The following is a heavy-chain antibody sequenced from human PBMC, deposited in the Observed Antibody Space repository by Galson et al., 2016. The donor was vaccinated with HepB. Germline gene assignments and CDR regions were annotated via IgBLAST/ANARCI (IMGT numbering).Heavy chain of an antibody. CDR1: GASFSDYY. Sequence: ETLSLTCGVSGASFSDYYWSWVRQVPGKGLEWIGDTNHRGSTRYNSSLRSRVTLSLETSKRQFSLQLSSVTAADTAVYYCPRWEGTTRSDHRGQGTLVTVSS. V-gene: IGHV4-34*01. D-gene: IGHD1-14*01. CDR2: TNHRGST. J-gene: IGHJ4*02. CDR3: PRWEGTTRSDH.